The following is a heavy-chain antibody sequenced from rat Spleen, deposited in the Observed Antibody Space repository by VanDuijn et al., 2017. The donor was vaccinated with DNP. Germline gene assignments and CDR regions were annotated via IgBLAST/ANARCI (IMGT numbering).Heavy chain of an antibody. CDR1: GFTFRDHN. Sequence: EVQLVESGGGLVQPGRSLKLSCAASGFTFRDHNMAWVRQAPKKGLEWVATINYEGSNTYYRDSVKGRFPIPRDNAKSTLYLQMDSLRSEDTATYYCASRPPPTRGPFDYWGQGVLVTVSS. D-gene: IGHD1-4*01. J-gene: IGHJ2*01. V-gene: IGHV5-7*01. CDR2: INYEGSNT. CDR3: ASRPPPTRGPFDY.